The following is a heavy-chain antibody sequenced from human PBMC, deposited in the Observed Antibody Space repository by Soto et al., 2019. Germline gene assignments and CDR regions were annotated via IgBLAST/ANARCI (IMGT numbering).Heavy chain of an antibody. CDR2: IFYSGST. D-gene: IGHD3-22*01. Sequence: SETLSLTCTVSGDSITRSNFYWGWIRQPPGKGLEWLGSIFYSGSTFYNPALKSRVTFSVDTSKNHFSLKLSSVTAADTAVYYCARHKTTMLTVVSAFDPWGQGTRVTVS. CDR1: GDSITRSNFY. CDR3: ARHKTTMLTVVSAFDP. J-gene: IGHJ5*02. V-gene: IGHV4-39*02.